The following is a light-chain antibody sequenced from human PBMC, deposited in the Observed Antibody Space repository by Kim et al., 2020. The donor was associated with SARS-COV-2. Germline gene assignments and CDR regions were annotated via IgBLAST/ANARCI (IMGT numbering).Light chain of an antibody. J-gene: IGLJ2*01. CDR3: QVWDSSDDHRVV. Sequence: ELTQPPSVSVAPGKTARITCGGPNIGSKSVHWYQEKPGQAPVLVISYDSVRPSGIPERFSGSNSGNTATVTISRVEAGDEADYYCQVWDSSDDHRVVFGGGTQLTVL. CDR2: YDS. CDR1: NIGSKS. V-gene: IGLV3-21*04.